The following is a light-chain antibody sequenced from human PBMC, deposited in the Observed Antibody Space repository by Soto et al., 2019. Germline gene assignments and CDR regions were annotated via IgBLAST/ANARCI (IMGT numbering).Light chain of an antibody. CDR3: QQSYVHHRT. CDR1: QSISCN. V-gene: IGKV1-39*01. CDR2: AAE. J-gene: IGKJ4*02. Sequence: IHITQTKSSLSASVGYRVIITCLASQSISCNLNWYQQRPGQAPQLLIYAAETLQSGVPSRFSGSGYGTQFALIISCLQPEDVAIYYCQQSYVHHRTF.